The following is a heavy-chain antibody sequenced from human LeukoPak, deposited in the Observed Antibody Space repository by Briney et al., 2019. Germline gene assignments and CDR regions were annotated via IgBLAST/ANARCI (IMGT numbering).Heavy chain of an antibody. CDR3: ASPPAIRLVPAALPPFYYYYMDV. D-gene: IGHD2-2*01. V-gene: IGHV3-30*02. CDR1: GFTFSSYG. CDR2: IRYDGSNK. Sequence: GGSLRLSCAASGFTFSSYGMHWVRQAPGKGLEWVAFIRYDGSNKYYADSVKGRFTISRDNSKNTLYLQMNSLRAEDTAVYYCASPPAIRLVPAALPPFYYYYMDVWGKGTTVTVSS. J-gene: IGHJ6*03.